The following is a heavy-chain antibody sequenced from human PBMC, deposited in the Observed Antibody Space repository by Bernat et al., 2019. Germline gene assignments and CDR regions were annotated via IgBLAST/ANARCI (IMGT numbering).Heavy chain of an antibody. J-gene: IGHJ4*02. CDR1: GFTFSSYG. CDR2: ISYDGSNK. V-gene: IGHV3-30*18. Sequence: QVQLVESGGGVVQPGRSLRLSCAASGFTFSSYGMHWVRQAPGKWLEWVAVISYDGSNKYYADSVKGRFTISRDNSKNTLYLQMNSLRAEDTAVYYCVKVHREEWLRVFDYWGQGTLVTVSS. D-gene: IGHD3-3*01. CDR3: VKVHREEWLRVFDY.